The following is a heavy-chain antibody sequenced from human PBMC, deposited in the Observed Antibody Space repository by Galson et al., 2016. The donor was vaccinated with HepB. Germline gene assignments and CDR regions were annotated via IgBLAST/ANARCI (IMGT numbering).Heavy chain of an antibody. CDR2: INPSGGST. D-gene: IGHD5-24*01. J-gene: IGHJ4*02. CDR1: GYTFTNYY. V-gene: IGHV1-46*01. Sequence: SVKVSCKASGYTFTNYYIHWVRQAPGQGLEWMGIINPSGGSTSYAQKFQGRVAITRDTIATTAYMELSSLRSEDTAVYYCAREATEMATILYYFDYWGQGTLVTVSS. CDR3: AREATEMATILYYFDY.